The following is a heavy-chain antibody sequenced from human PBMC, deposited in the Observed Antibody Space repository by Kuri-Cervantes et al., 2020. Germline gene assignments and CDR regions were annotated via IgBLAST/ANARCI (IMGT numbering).Heavy chain of an antibody. V-gene: IGHV1-3*04. CDR2: INTGNGKT. CDR1: GYTFTSYA. D-gene: IGHD3-22*01. CDR3: ARGHYYDSSGLDN. Sequence: ASVKVSCKASGYTFTSYAIHWVRQAPGQRLEWMGWINTGNGKTKYSQKFQGRVTITRDTSASTAYMDLSSLRSEDTAVYYCARGHYYDSSGLDNWGQGTLVTVSS. J-gene: IGHJ4*02.